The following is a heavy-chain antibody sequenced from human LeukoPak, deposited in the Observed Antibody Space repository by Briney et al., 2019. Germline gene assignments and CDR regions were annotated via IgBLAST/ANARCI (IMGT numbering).Heavy chain of an antibody. Sequence: SETLSLTCTVSGGSMSSSSYYWGWIRQPPGNGLEWIGRIYTSGSTNYNPSLKSRVTISVDTSKNQFSLKLSSVTAADTAVYYCARANRAYGSGSGRAYYYYYMDVWGKGTTVTISS. CDR1: GGSMSSSSYY. D-gene: IGHD3-10*01. J-gene: IGHJ6*03. CDR2: IYTSGST. V-gene: IGHV4-61*02. CDR3: ARANRAYGSGSGRAYYYYYMDV.